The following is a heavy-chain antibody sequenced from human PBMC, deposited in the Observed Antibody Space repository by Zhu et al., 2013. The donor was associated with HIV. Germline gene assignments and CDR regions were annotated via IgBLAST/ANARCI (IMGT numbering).Heavy chain of an antibody. CDR3: DV. CDR1: GYAFINYG. CDR2: ISAYNGHT. Sequence: QVHLVQSGAEVKKPGASVKVSCKASGYAFINYGVSWVRQGPGQGLEWMGWISAYNGHTNYAQKFQGRVVMTRDTSTNIAYMEVTRLTSDDTAHYYLDVWGKGTTVTVSS. V-gene: IGHV1-18*01. J-gene: IGHJ6*04.